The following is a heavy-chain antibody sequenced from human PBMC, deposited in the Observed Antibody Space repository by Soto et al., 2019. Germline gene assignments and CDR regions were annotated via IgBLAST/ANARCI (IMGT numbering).Heavy chain of an antibody. J-gene: IGHJ4*02. D-gene: IGHD6-19*01. Sequence: GGSLRLSCAAPGFTFSSYWMSWVRQAPGKGLEWVANIKQDGSEKYYVDSVKGRFTISRDNAKNSLYLQMNSLRAEDTAVYYCARDSRAVAGTGVVDYWGQGTLVTVSS. V-gene: IGHV3-7*01. CDR1: GFTFSSYW. CDR2: IKQDGSEK. CDR3: ARDSRAVAGTGVVDY.